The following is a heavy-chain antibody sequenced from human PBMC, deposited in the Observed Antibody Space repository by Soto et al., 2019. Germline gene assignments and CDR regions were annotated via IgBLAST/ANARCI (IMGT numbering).Heavy chain of an antibody. CDR3: VRDYYDTSGYPNTFDM. D-gene: IGHD3-22*01. V-gene: IGHV3-21*01. J-gene: IGHJ3*02. CDR2: IGSRTSDI. Sequence: SCKASGGTFSSYAMNWVRQAPGKGLEWVSFIGSRTSDIYYADSVKGRFTISRDNAKNSLYLDLTRLRAEDTAVYFCVRDYYDTSGYPNTFDMWGQGTMVTVSS. CDR1: GGTFSSYA.